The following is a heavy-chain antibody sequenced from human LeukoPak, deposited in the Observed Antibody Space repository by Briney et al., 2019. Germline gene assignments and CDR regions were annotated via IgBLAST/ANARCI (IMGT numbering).Heavy chain of an antibody. J-gene: IGHJ3*02. D-gene: IGHD3-22*01. CDR2: IYYSGST. CDR1: GGTISSGDYY. CDR3: AREDYYDSSGYRWRAFDI. V-gene: IGHV4-30-4*01. Sequence: PSETLSLTCTVSGGTISSGDYYWSWIRQPPGKGLEWIGYIYYSGSTYYNPSLKSRVTISVDTSKNQFSLKLSSVTAADTAVYYCAREDYYDSSGYRWRAFDIWGQGTMVTVSS.